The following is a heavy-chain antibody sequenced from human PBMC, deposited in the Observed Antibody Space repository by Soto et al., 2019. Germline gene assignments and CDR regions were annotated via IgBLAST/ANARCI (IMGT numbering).Heavy chain of an antibody. CDR3: AKDPANSYDFWSGPASPEYFQH. J-gene: IGHJ1*01. Sequence: GGSLRLSCAASGFTFSSYAMSWVRQAPGKGLEWVSAISGSGGSTYYADSVKGRFTISRDNSKNTLYLQMNSLRAEDTAVYYCAKDPANSYDFWSGPASPEYFQHWGQGTLVTVSS. CDR2: ISGSGGST. D-gene: IGHD3-3*01. CDR1: GFTFSSYA. V-gene: IGHV3-23*01.